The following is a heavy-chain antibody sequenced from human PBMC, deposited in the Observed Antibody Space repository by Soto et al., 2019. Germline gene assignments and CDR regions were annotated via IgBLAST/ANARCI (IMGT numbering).Heavy chain of an antibody. Sequence: VGSLRLSCASSVFTFSSYGMHCVRHSPGKGLEWVAVIWYDGSNKYYADSVKGRFTISRDNSKNTLYLQMNSLRAEDTAEYYCARGDYGGNYDAFDIWGQGTMVSVSS. CDR1: VFTFSSYG. J-gene: IGHJ3*02. D-gene: IGHD4-17*01. V-gene: IGHV3-33*01. CDR2: IWYDGSNK. CDR3: ARGDYGGNYDAFDI.